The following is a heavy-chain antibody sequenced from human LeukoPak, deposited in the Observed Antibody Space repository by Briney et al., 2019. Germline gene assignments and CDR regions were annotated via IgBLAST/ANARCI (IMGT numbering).Heavy chain of an antibody. V-gene: IGHV4-59*08. D-gene: IGHD2-15*01. J-gene: IGHJ3*02. Sequence: PSETLSLTCTVSGGSISSYYWSWIRQPPGKGLEWIGYIYYSGSTNYNPSLKSRVTISIDTSKNQFSLKLSSVTAADTAVYYCARGLRIDAFDIWGQGTMVTVSS. CDR1: GGSISSYY. CDR3: ARGLRIDAFDI. CDR2: IYYSGST.